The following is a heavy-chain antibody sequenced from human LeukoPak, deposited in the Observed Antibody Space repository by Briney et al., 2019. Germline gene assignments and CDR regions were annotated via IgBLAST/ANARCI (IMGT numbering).Heavy chain of an antibody. D-gene: IGHD3-10*01. Sequence: PSETLSLTCTVSGGSISSRSYYWGRIRQPPGKGLEWIGTIYYSGSTYYNPSLKSRVTVSVDTSKNQFSLKLRSVTAADTAVYYCARHLNYGSGSYTHFDPWGQGTLVTVSS. V-gene: IGHV4-39*01. CDR1: GGSISSRSYY. CDR2: IYYSGST. CDR3: ARHLNYGSGSYTHFDP. J-gene: IGHJ5*02.